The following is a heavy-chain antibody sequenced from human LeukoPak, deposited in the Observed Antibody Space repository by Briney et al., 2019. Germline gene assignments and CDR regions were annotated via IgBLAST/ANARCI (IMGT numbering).Heavy chain of an antibody. CDR1: GGSISSYY. V-gene: IGHV4-4*07. CDR3: ARQITYSSGWYYFDY. Sequence: SETLSLTCTVSGGSISSYYWSWIRQPAGKRLEWIGRIYTSGSTNYNPSLKSRVTMSVDTSKNQFSLKLSSVTAADTAVYYCARQITYSSGWYYFDYWGQGTLVTVSS. D-gene: IGHD6-19*01. CDR2: IYTSGST. J-gene: IGHJ4*02.